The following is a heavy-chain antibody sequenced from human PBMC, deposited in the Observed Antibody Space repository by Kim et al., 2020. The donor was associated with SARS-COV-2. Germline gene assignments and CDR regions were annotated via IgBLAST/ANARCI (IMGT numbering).Heavy chain of an antibody. J-gene: IGHJ4*02. V-gene: IGHV4-38-2*02. CDR1: GYSISSGYY. Sequence: SETLSLTCTVSGYSISSGYYWGWIRQPPGKGLEWIGSIYHSGSTYYNPSLKSRVTISVDTSKNQFSLKLSSVTAADTAVYYCARSGVADLDYWGQGTLVTVSS. D-gene: IGHD6-19*01. CDR3: ARSGVADLDY. CDR2: IYHSGST.